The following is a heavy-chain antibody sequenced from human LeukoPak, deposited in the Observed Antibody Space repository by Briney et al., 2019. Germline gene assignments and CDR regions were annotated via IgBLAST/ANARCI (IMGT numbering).Heavy chain of an antibody. CDR3: ARSGGGDHFDY. CDR1: GFTFSSYW. CDR2: IKQDGSEK. V-gene: IGHV3-7*01. J-gene: IGHJ4*02. D-gene: IGHD2-21*02. Sequence: GGSLRLSCAASGFTFSSYWMSWVRQAPGKGLEWVANIKQDGSEKYYVDSVKGRFTISRDNAKNSLYLQVNSLRAEDTAVYYCARSGGGDHFDYWGQGTLVTVSS.